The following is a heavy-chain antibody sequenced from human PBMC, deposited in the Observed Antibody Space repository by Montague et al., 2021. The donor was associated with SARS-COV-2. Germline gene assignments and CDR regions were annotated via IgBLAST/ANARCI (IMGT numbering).Heavy chain of an antibody. CDR1: GGSISPYY. V-gene: IGHV4-59*01. J-gene: IGHJ3*02. CDR2: ISYSGHT. CDR3: ARDSRPCGVECYEDIFDS. D-gene: IGHD2-21*01. Sequence: SETLSLTCTVSGGSISPYYWSWIRQPPGKGLEWIGYISYSGHTNYNPSLKSRVTISVDTSKNQFSLTLSSLAAADTAIYYCARDSRPCGVECYEDIFDSWGQGTVVTVSS.